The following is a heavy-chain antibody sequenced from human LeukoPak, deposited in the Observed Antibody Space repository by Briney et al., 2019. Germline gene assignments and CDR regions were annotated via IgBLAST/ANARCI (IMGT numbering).Heavy chain of an antibody. J-gene: IGHJ6*03. D-gene: IGHD3-10*01. Sequence: GRSLRLSCAASGFTFSNYGMHWVRQAPGKGLEWVAVIWYDGSKKYCADSVKGRFTISRDYSKNTLYLQMNSLRAEDTAVYYCSRGPTDYYYYYMDVWGKGTTVTVSS. CDR3: SRGPTDYYYYYMDV. CDR1: GFTFSNYG. V-gene: IGHV3-33*01. CDR2: IWYDGSKK.